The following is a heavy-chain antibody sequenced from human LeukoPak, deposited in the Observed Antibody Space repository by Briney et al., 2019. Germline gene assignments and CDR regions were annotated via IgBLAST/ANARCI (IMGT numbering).Heavy chain of an antibody. CDR2: ISSSSSTI. CDR3: ARDMKGITIFGVVRGPLDY. J-gene: IGHJ4*02. D-gene: IGHD3-3*01. CDR1: GFTFSSYS. Sequence: GGSLRLSCAASGFTFSSYSMNWVRQAPGKGLEWVSYISSSSSTIYYADSVKGRFTISRDNAKNSLYLQMNSLRAEDTALYYCARDMKGITIFGVVRGPLDYWGQGTLVTVSS. V-gene: IGHV3-48*01.